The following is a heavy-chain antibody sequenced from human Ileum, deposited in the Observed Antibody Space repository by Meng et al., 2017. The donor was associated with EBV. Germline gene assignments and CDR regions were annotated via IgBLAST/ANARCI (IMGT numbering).Heavy chain of an antibody. CDR3: SNLPYTY. Sequence: EGHRVGAGGGWVQPVGSLRLSCAGSGDNFNIYAINWVRQAPGRGLEWVSGITASGGTSYYADSVKGRFSISRDNSANTVYLQMNSLRAEDTAVYFCSNLPYTYWGQGTLVTVSS. D-gene: IGHD2-2*01. CDR1: GDNFNIYA. J-gene: IGHJ4*02. V-gene: IGHV3-23*04. CDR2: ITASGGTS.